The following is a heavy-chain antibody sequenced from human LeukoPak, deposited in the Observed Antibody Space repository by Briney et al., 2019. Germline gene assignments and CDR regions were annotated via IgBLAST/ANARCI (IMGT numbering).Heavy chain of an antibody. Sequence: SETLSLTCTVSGGSISSYYWSWIRQPPGKGLEWIGYIYYTGRSNYNPSLKRRVTISAETFQNQCSLKLSSVTAADTAVYYCARSGYCTDYSDSKDYWGQGTLVTVSS. V-gene: IGHV4-59*01. CDR2: IYYTGRS. J-gene: IGHJ4*02. CDR3: ARSGYCTDYSDSKDY. CDR1: GGSISSYY. D-gene: IGHD2-8*02.